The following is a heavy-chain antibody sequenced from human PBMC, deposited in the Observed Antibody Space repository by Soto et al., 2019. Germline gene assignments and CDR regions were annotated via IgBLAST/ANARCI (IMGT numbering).Heavy chain of an antibody. CDR3: AKGLGSSEYFDY. CDR1: GFTFSIYA. V-gene: IGHV3-23*01. Sequence: GGSLRLSCAASGFTFSIYAMSWVRQAPGKGLEWVSAISGSGGSTYYADSVKGRFTVSRDNSKNTLYLQMNSLRAEDTAVYYCAKGLGSSEYFDYWGQGTLVTVSS. CDR2: ISGSGGST. J-gene: IGHJ4*02.